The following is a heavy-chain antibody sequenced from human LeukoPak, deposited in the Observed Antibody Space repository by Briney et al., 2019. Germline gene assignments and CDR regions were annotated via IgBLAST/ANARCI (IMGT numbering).Heavy chain of an antibody. J-gene: IGHJ5*02. CDR1: GGSISSYY. CDR3: ARDASADYGSGLPGLVLDP. V-gene: IGHV4-59*01. D-gene: IGHD3-10*01. Sequence: SETLSLTCTVSGGSISSYYWSWIRQPPGKGLEWIGYIYYSGSTNYNPSLKSRVTISVDTSKNQFSLKLSSVTAADTAVYYCARDASADYGSGLPGLVLDPWGQGTLVTVSS. CDR2: IYYSGST.